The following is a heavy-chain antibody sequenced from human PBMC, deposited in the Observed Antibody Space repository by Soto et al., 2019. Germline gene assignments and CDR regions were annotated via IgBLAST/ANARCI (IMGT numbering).Heavy chain of an antibody. V-gene: IGHV5-51*01. J-gene: IGHJ4*02. D-gene: IGHD4-17*01. CDR2: IYPGDSDT. CDR1: GYTCAAYG. CDR3: ARLEYGDRSYFDF. Sequence: PGESLKVSCRASGYTCAAYGIGWVRQMPGKGLEWMAIIYPGDSDTRYRPSFQGQVTISADKSTSTAYLRFSSLKASDTAMYYCARLEYGDRSYFDFWAQGALVTVSS.